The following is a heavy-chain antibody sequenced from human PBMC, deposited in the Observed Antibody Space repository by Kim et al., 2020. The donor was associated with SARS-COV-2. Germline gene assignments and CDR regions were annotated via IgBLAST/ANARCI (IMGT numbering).Heavy chain of an antibody. D-gene: IGHD3-10*01. Sequence: GGSLRLSCSASGFTFSNYVMNWVRQAPGKGLEWVSSISASGTYLYYADSMKGRFTISRDNAKSSLYLQMNSLRAEDTAVYYYARDPLYGSGTSFYYYSMDVWGRGTTVTVSS. CDR3: ARDPLYGSGTSFYYYSMDV. J-gene: IGHJ6*02. CDR1: GFTFSNYV. V-gene: IGHV3-21*01. CDR2: ISASGTYL.